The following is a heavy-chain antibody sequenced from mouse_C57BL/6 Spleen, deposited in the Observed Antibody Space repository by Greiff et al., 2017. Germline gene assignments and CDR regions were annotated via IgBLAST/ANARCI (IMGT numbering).Heavy chain of an antibody. CDR2: IRSKSSNYAT. Sequence: EVNVVESGGGLVQPKGSLKLSCAASGFTFNTYAMHWVRQAPGKGLEWVARIRSKSSNYATYYADSVKDIFTIARDDSQSMLYLQRNNLKTADTDMYYCVRDVVYYLAYWGPGTLVTVSA. CDR1: GFTFNTYA. V-gene: IGHV10-3*01. D-gene: IGHD1-1*01. J-gene: IGHJ3*01. CDR3: VRDVVYYLAY.